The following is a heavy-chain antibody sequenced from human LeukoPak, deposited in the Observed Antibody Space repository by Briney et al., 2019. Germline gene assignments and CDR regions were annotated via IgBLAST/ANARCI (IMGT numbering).Heavy chain of an antibody. J-gene: IGHJ4*02. CDR2: IDPSDSYT. CDR3: ASAYYYDSSGYSSDLDY. V-gene: IGHV5-10-1*01. D-gene: IGHD3-22*01. Sequence: GESLKISCKGSGYSFTSYWISWVRQMPGKGLEWMGRIDPSDSYTNYSPSFQGHVTISADKSISTAYLQWSSLKASDTAMYYCASAYYYDSSGYSSDLDYWGQGTLVTVS. CDR1: GYSFTSYW.